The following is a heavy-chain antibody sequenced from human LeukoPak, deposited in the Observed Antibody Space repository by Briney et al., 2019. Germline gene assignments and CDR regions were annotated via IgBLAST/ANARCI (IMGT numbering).Heavy chain of an antibody. CDR1: GYTFTSYY. CDR3: AREGWGQQQLDDAFDI. Sequence: VASVKVSCKASGYTFTSYYMHWVRQAPGQGLEWMGIINPSGGSTSYAQKFQGRVTMTRDMSTSTVYMELSSLRSEDTAVYYCAREGWGQQQLDDAFDIWGQGTMVTVSS. D-gene: IGHD6-13*01. CDR2: INPSGGST. V-gene: IGHV1-46*01. J-gene: IGHJ3*02.